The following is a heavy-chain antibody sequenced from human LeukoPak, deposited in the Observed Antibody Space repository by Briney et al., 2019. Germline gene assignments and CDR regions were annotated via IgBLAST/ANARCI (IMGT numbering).Heavy chain of an antibody. V-gene: IGHV4-34*01. CDR3: ARERADSGWYASSWFDP. CDR1: GGSFSGYY. D-gene: IGHD6-19*01. CDR2: INHSGST. J-gene: IGHJ5*02. Sequence: KTSETLSLTCTVYGGSFSGYYWSWIRQPPGEGPEWIGEINHSGSTNYNPSLKSRVTISVDTSKNQFSLKLSSVTAADTAVYYCARERADSGWYASSWFDPWGQGTLVTVSA.